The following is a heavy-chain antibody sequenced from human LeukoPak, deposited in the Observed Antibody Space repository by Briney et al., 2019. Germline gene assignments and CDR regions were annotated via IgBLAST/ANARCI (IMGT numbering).Heavy chain of an antibody. D-gene: IGHD3-9*01. CDR2: IYPGDSGT. CDR3: ARGLRYFDWSLGFDP. CDR1: GYSFTSYW. J-gene: IGHJ5*02. V-gene: IGHV5-51*01. Sequence: GESPKISCKGSGYSFTSYWIGWVRQMPGKGLEWMGIIYPGDSGTRYSPSFQGQVTISADKSISTAYLQWSSLKASDTAMYYCARGLRYFDWSLGFDPWGQGTLVTVSS.